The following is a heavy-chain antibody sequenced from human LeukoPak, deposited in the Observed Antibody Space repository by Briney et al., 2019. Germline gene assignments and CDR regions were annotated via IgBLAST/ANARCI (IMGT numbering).Heavy chain of an antibody. CDR3: AREIRETVVTRHYYYGIDV. Sequence: SGGSLRLSCAASGFTFSTYDMHWVRQVTGKGLEWVSAIGTGDDTYCLGSVKGRFTISRENAKNVLYLQMSSLRAEDTVVYYCAREIRETVVTRHYYYGIDVWGQGTLVTVSS. D-gene: IGHD2-15*01. CDR2: IGTGDDT. CDR1: GFTFSTYD. V-gene: IGHV3-13*01. J-gene: IGHJ6*02.